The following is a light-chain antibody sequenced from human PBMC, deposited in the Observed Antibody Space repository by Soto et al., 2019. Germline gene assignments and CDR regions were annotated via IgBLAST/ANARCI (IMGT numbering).Light chain of an antibody. V-gene: IGKV1-5*03. CDR2: KAS. J-gene: IGKJ1*01. CDR3: QQYSSYSWT. CDR1: QSISSC. Sequence: IHMTQSPSTLSASVGDRVTITCRASQSISSCLAWYQQKPGKAPNLLIYKASTLESGVPSRFSGSGSGTEFTLSISSLQPDDFATYYCQQYSSYSWTFGQGTKVDI.